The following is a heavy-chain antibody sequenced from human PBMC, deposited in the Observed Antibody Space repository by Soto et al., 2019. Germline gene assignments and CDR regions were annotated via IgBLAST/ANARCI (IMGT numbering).Heavy chain of an antibody. Sequence: GGVLRLSCVASEFAFSTYSMHWVRQAPGKGLEWVAVTSYDASNKYYGDSVKGRFTISRDNSKKTLYLQMDSLRAEDTAVYYCATSAVENSWAYFDNWGQGTLVTVPS. V-gene: IGHV3-30*04. CDR3: ATSAVENSWAYFDN. CDR1: EFAFSTYS. J-gene: IGHJ4*02. CDR2: TSYDASNK. D-gene: IGHD6-13*01.